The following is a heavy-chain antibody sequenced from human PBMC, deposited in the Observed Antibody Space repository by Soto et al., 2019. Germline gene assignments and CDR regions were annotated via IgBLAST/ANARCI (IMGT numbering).Heavy chain of an antibody. D-gene: IGHD3-22*01. V-gene: IGHV4-59*12. CDR2: IYYSGST. J-gene: IGHJ4*02. CDR1: GGSISSYY. Sequence: SETLSLTCTVSGGSISSYYWSWIRQPPGKGLEWIGYIYYSGSTNYNPSLKSRVTISVDTSKNQFSLNLRSVTAADTAIYYCARADSREFDFWGQGALVTVSS. CDR3: ARADSREFDF.